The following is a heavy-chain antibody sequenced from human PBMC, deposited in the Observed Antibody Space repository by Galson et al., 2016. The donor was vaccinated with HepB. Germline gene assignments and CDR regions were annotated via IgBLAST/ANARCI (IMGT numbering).Heavy chain of an antibody. D-gene: IGHD6-19*01. V-gene: IGHV4-4*02. CDR1: GVSISTVHW. Sequence: SETLSLTCAVSGVSISTVHWWSWVRQSPGKGLEWIGEIFHTGSANYNPSLKSRVTMSVDTSKNQFSLKLISVTAADTAVYYCATHSYSSGWPPFEVPYYWGQGALVTVSS. CDR3: ATHSYSSGWPPFEVPYY. J-gene: IGHJ4*02. CDR2: IFHTGSA.